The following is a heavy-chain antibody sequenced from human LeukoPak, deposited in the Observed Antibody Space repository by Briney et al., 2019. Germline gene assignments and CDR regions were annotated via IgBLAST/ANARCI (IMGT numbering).Heavy chain of an antibody. Sequence: AGGSLRLSCAVSGLTVSSNHMSWVRQAPGKGLEWVSIIYSGGTTYYTYSVKGRFTISRDNSKDTLYLQINSLRAEDTALYYCAKYLSGSGYSYYAMDLWGQGTTVTVSS. D-gene: IGHD1-26*01. CDR1: GLTVSSNH. J-gene: IGHJ6*02. CDR2: IYSGGTT. V-gene: IGHV3-53*01. CDR3: AKYLSGSGYSYYAMDL.